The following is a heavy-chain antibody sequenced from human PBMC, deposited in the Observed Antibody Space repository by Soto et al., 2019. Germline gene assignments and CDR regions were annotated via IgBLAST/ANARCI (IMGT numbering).Heavy chain of an antibody. CDR3: AKATSAYTYGYFDF. Sequence: GGSLRLSCEVTGFTFRNYAMQWVRQAPGKGLEWVAVISHDGSSQYYADSMRGRFTISRDNSKTTLYLEINSLRTDDTAIYYCAKATSAYTYGYFDFWRQGTVVTVSS. CDR2: ISHDGSSQ. D-gene: IGHD5-18*01. J-gene: IGHJ4*02. V-gene: IGHV3-30*04. CDR1: GFTFRNYA.